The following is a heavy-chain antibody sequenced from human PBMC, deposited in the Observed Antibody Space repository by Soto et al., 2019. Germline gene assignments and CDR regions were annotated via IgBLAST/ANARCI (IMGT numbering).Heavy chain of an antibody. D-gene: IGHD3-22*01. CDR3: ARTYDSNGYANEFDS. J-gene: IGHJ4*02. Sequence: QVLLQESGPGLVKPSETLSLTCSVSGRSITSYYWSWVRQPPGKGREWIGYIYDNGITSQNPSLKSRVTMSADTSQNQFSLKLQSVTGADTAVYYCARTYDSNGYANEFDSWGQGILVTVTS. CDR1: GRSITSYY. V-gene: IGHV4-59*12. CDR2: IYDNGIT.